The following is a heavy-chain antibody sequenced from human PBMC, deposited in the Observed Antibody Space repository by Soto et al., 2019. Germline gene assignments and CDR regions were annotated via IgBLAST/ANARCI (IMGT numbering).Heavy chain of an antibody. Sequence: QAQLVESGGGLVKPGGSLTLSCAVSGFKVTDYYMSWIRQAPGKGLDWVAMISRSGNTIHYADSVNGRFTISKDNAKNSLYLQMTSLSPEDTAVYYCARGEDVFLYYYVAVWGKGTTVIVSS. CDR1: GFKVTDYY. V-gene: IGHV3-11*01. CDR3: ARGEDVFLYYYVAV. CDR2: ISRSGNTI. J-gene: IGHJ6*03. D-gene: IGHD3-10*02.